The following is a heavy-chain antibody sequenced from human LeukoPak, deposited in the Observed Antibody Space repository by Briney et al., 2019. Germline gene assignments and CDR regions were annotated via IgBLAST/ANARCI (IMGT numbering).Heavy chain of an antibody. CDR1: GFTFDDYG. V-gene: IGHV3-20*04. CDR3: ARETQYYNDSIYFDY. CDR2: INWNGGST. J-gene: IGHJ4*02. Sequence: GGSLRLSCAASGFTFDDYGMSWVRQAPGKGLEWVSGINWNGGSTGYADSVKGRFTISRDNAKNSLYLQMNSLRAEDTALYYCARETQYYNDSIYFDYWGQGTLVTVSS. D-gene: IGHD3-22*01.